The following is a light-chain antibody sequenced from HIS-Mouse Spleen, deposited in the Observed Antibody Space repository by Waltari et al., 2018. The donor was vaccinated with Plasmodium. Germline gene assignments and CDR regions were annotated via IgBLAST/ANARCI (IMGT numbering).Light chain of an antibody. CDR3: SSYTSSSTLPYV. V-gene: IGLV2-14*03. J-gene: IGLJ1*01. CDR2: DIS. CDR1: SSDVGGYNY. Sequence: QSALTQPASVSGSPGQSITISCTGTSSDVGGYNYVSWYQQHPGKAHKHMMYDISKLPSGVSNRFSGSKSGNTGSLTISWLQAEDEADYYCSSYTSSSTLPYVFGTGTKVTVL.